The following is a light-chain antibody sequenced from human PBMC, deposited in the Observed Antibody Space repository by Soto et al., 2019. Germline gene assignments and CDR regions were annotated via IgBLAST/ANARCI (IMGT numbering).Light chain of an antibody. CDR1: QSFRSN. J-gene: IGKJ5*01. CDR3: QQYNNWPLT. Sequence: EVVMTQSPATLSVSPGERATLSCRASQSFRSNFAWYQQKPGQAPRLLIYGASTRATGVPARFSGGGSGTEFTLTITSLQSEDFAVYWCQQYNNWPLTFGPGTRLEI. CDR2: GAS. V-gene: IGKV3D-15*01.